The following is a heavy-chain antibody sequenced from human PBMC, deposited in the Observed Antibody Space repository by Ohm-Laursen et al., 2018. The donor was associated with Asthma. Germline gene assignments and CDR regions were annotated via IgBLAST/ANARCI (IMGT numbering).Heavy chain of an antibody. Sequence: GSLRLSCSASGFTFSSYAMSWVRQAPGKGLEWVSGISSSGGSTYYADNVKGRFTTSRDNSKNTLYLQMNSLRAEDTAVYYCPKVVLMDVWGQGTTVTVSS. V-gene: IGHV3-23*01. CDR2: ISSSGGST. D-gene: IGHD3-16*02. CDR1: GFTFSSYA. J-gene: IGHJ6*02. CDR3: PKVVLMDV.